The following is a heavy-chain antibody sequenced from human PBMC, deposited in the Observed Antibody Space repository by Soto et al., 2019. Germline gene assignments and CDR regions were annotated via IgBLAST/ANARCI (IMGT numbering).Heavy chain of an antibody. J-gene: IGHJ1*01. CDR3: VKDESINWYSGHFRH. Sequence: PLVESGGGLVQPGRSLRLSCAASGFTFDDYAMHWVRQVPGKGLEWVSGINWNSGSIGYGDSVKGRLAISRDNAKNSLHLQMNSLSAEDTAFYYCVKDESINWYSGHFRHWGQGTLVTVSS. CDR2: INWNSGSI. D-gene: IGHD6-13*01. V-gene: IGHV3-9*01. CDR1: GFTFDDYA.